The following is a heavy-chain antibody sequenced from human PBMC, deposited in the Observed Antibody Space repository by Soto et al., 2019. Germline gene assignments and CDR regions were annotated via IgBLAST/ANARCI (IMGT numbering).Heavy chain of an antibody. CDR2: IIPIFGTA. CDR3: ARGTVAGSGAVHYYYGMDV. Sequence: GASVKVSCKASGGTFSSYAISWVRQAPGQGLEWMGGIIPIFGTANYAQKFQGRVTITADESTSTAYMELSSLRSEDTAVYYCARGTVAGSGAVHYYYGMDVWGQGTTVTVSS. J-gene: IGHJ6*02. V-gene: IGHV1-69*13. CDR1: GGTFSSYA. D-gene: IGHD6-19*01.